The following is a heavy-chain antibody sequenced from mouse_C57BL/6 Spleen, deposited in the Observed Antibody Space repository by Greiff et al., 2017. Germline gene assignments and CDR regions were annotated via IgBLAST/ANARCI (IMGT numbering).Heavy chain of an antibody. CDR2: IDPSDSET. Sequence: VQLQQPGAELVRPGSSVKLSCKASGYTFTSYWMHWVKQRPIQGLEWIGNIDPSDSETHYNQKFKDKATLTVDKSSSTAYMQLSSLTSEDSAVYYCARNYYYGSSPPYAMDYWGQGTSVTVSS. CDR1: GYTFTSYW. CDR3: ARNYYYGSSPPYAMDY. V-gene: IGHV1-52*01. D-gene: IGHD1-1*01. J-gene: IGHJ4*01.